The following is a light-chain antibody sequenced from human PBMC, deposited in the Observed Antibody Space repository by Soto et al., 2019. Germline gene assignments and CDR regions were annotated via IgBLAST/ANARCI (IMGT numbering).Light chain of an antibody. CDR2: EDT. Sequence: SALTQPASVSGSPGQSITISCTRTSSDVGTYNLVSWYQHHPGKAPKLMIYEDTKRPAGLSGRFSGSKSGNTASLTISGLQPEDEAAYYCCSYAYTNSLLVGGGTKVTVL. V-gene: IGLV2-23*01. CDR3: CSYAYTNSLL. J-gene: IGLJ2*01. CDR1: SSDVGTYNL.